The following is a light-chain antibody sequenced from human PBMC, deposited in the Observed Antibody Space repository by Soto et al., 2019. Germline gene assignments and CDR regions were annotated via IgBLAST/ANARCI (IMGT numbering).Light chain of an antibody. CDR3: SSYTSISTHV. CDR2: DVT. V-gene: IGLV2-14*01. J-gene: IGLJ1*01. Sequence: QSALTQPASVSGSPGQSITISCTGTSSDVGGYNFVSWYQQHPDKAPKLMIYDVTNRPSGVSNRFSGSKSGNTASLTISGLQAEDDADYYCSSYTSISTHVFGTGTKVTVL. CDR1: SSDVGGYNF.